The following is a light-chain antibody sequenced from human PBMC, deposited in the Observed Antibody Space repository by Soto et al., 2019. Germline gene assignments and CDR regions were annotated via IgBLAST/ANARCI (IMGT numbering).Light chain of an antibody. CDR1: SSDVGSYNL. Sequence: QSVLTQPASVSGSAGQSITISCTGTSSDVGSYNLVSWYQQHPGKAPKLMIYEGTKRPSGVSDRFSGSRSGNTASLTISGLQAEDEADYYCCSYASSSTYVFGTGTKVTVL. V-gene: IGLV2-23*01. CDR2: EGT. J-gene: IGLJ1*01. CDR3: CSYASSSTYV.